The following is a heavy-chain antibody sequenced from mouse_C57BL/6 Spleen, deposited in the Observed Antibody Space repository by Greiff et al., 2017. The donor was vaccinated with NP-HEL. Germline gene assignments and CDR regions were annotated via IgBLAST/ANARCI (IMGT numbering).Heavy chain of an antibody. CDR1: GYTFTEYT. J-gene: IGHJ3*01. D-gene: IGHD2-5*01. V-gene: IGHV1-62-2*01. CDR3: ARHEVSNPFAY. CDR2: FYPGSGSI. Sequence: QVQLQQSGAELVKPGASVKLSCKASGYTFTEYTIHWLKRGSGRGLGGIGWFYPGSGSIKYNEKFKDKATLTADKSSSTVYMELSRLTSEDSAVYFCARHEVSNPFAYWGQGTLVTVSA.